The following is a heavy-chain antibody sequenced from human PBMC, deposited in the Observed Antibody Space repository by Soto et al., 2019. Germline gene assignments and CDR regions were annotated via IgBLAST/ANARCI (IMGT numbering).Heavy chain of an antibody. CDR1: GFTVSSTY. V-gene: IGHV3-53*01. CDR3: ARHPPTSSWPTALDY. CDR2: LYGSGTT. D-gene: IGHD6-13*01. Sequence: GGSLRLSCAASGFTVSSTYMSWVRQAPGKGLEWVSVLYGSGTTDYSGSVKGRFTISRDNSKNTLYLQLASLRAEDTAVYYCARHPPTSSWPTALDYWGQGALVTVSS. J-gene: IGHJ4*02.